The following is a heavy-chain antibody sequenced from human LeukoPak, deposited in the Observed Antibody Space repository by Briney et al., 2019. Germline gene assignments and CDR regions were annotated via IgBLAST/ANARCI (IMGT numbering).Heavy chain of an antibody. Sequence: SETLSLTCAVYGGSFSGYYWSWIRQPPGKGLAWIGEINHSGSTNYNPSLKSRVTISVDTSKNQFSLKLSSVTAADTAVYYCARGLIYYYDSSGYTYYYYYYMDVWGKGTTVTVSS. CDR2: INHSGST. D-gene: IGHD3-22*01. V-gene: IGHV4-34*01. CDR3: ARGLIYYYDSSGYTYYYYYYMDV. CDR1: GGSFSGYY. J-gene: IGHJ6*03.